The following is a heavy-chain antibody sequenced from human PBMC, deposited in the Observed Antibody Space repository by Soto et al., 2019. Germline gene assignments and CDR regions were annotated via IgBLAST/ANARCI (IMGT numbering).Heavy chain of an antibody. D-gene: IGHD2-15*01. Sequence: TGESLKISCKDSGFGFTSYWFGWVRQTPGRGLEWMGIIYPGDSETKYSPSFQGQVTISADKSINTAYLQWSSLKASDTAMYYCARSGPHGLQYFTSRGQGTLVTVSS. CDR1: GFGFTSYW. V-gene: IGHV5-51*01. CDR2: IYPGDSET. CDR3: ARSGPHGLQYFTS. J-gene: IGHJ4*02.